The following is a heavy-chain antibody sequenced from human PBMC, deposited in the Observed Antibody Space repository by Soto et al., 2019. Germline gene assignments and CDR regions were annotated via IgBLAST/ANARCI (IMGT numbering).Heavy chain of an antibody. Sequence: QVQLVESGGGVVQPGRSLRLSCAASGFPFSNYGMHWVRQAPGKGLEWLAVISYDGNTKYYADSVKGRFTISRDSSKNTVFLQMSSLREEDTAVYHCAKEQDYYLYYGMDVWGQGTTVTVSS. CDR2: ISYDGNTK. V-gene: IGHV3-30*18. CDR1: GFPFSNYG. CDR3: AKEQDYYLYYGMDV. J-gene: IGHJ6*02.